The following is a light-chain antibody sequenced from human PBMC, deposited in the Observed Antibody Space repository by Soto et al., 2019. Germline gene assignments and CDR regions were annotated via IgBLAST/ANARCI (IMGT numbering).Light chain of an antibody. J-gene: IGKJ2*01. CDR2: DAS. V-gene: IGKV3-11*01. Sequence: TQAPSSVSASVGDRVTITCRASQGISSWLAWYQQKPGQAPRLLIYDASSRATDIPARFSGSGSGTDFTLTISSLEPEDFAVYYCQQRSDWPPYTFGQGTKLEIK. CDR3: QQRSDWPPYT. CDR1: QGISSW.